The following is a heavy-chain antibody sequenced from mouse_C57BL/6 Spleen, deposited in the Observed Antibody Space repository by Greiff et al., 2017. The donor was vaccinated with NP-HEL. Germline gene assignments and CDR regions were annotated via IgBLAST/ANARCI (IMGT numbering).Heavy chain of an antibody. CDR2: INPNNGGT. CDR3: ARWEGYDYDDDGGFAY. J-gene: IGHJ3*01. V-gene: IGHV1-26*01. CDR1: GYTFTDYY. Sequence: EVQLQQSGPELVKPGASVKISCKASGYTFTDYYMNWVKQSHGKSLEWIGDINPNNGGTSYNQKFKGKATLTVDKSSSTAYMELRSLTSEDSAVYYCARWEGYDYDDDGGFAYWGQGTLVTVSA. D-gene: IGHD2-4*01.